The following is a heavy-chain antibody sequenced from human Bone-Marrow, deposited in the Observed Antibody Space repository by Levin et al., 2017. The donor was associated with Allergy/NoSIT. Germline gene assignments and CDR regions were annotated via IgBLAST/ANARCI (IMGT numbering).Heavy chain of an antibody. CDR1: GGPVRSSSHY. Sequence: SETLSLTCTVSGGPVRSSSHYWGWIRQSPGKGLEWIGTIYFTGCTYYNPSLRTRVTMSIDTSKNQFSLRRTSVTAADAAVYFCSTFISAWATLRPTHIGDCFEYWGQGNLVTVS. CDR3: STFISAWATLRPTHIGDCFEY. D-gene: IGHD6-19*01. J-gene: IGHJ4*02. CDR2: IYFTGCT. V-gene: IGHV4-39*01.